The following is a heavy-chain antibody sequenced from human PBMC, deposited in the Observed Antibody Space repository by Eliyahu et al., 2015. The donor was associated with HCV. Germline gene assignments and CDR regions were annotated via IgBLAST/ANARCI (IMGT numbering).Heavy chain of an antibody. J-gene: IGHJ6*02. CDR3: ARLGGGLIYYYYAMDV. V-gene: IGHV4-39*01. Sequence: QLQLQESGPELVKPSETLSLTCTVSGGSISSXNYYWGRIRQPPGKGLEWIGIIYYSGSTYYNPSLKSRVTISVDTSKNQFSLKLSSVTAADTAVYYCARLGGGLIYYYYAMDVWGQGTTVTVSS. CDR2: IYYSGST. CDR1: GGSISSXNYY. D-gene: IGHD3-10*01.